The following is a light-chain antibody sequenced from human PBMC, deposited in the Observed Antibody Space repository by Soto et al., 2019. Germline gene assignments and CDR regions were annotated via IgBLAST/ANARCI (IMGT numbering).Light chain of an antibody. CDR1: QSIGNY. Sequence: DIQMTQSPSSLSVSVGDTVTITCRASQSIGNYLNWYQHKPGKAPKLLIYGASSLQSGVPSRFSGSRSGTDFTLTISSLQPDDFATYYCQQSSSALWTFGQGTKVEIK. J-gene: IGKJ1*01. V-gene: IGKV1-39*01. CDR2: GAS. CDR3: QQSSSALWT.